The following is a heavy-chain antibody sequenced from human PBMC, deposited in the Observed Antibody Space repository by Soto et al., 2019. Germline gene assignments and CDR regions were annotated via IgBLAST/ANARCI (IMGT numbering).Heavy chain of an antibody. V-gene: IGHV3-21*01. CDR1: VCTFSSYS. D-gene: IGHD1-7*01. CDR2: ISSSGTYI. J-gene: IGHJ3*02. Sequence: GSLRLSCASSVCTFSSYSMNCVRHSPGKWLEWVSSISSSGTYIYYADSVKARFTISRDNAKNSLSLQMDSLRAEDTAVYYCARKNNEANYNLDGSFEIWREGTTV. CDR3: ARKNNEANYNLDGSFEI.